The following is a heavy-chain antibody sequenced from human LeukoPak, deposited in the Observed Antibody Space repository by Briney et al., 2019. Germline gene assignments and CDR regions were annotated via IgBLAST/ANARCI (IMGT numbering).Heavy chain of an antibody. Sequence: SETLSLTCTVSSGSLTGYSWNWIRQPPGKGLEWIGYIYYSGSTNYNPSLKSRVTISIDTSKSQFSLTLSSVTAADTAVYYCARTTVTVSHFDYWGQGTLVTVSS. CDR1: SGSLTGYS. CDR2: IYYSGST. V-gene: IGHV4-59*08. CDR3: ARTTVTVSHFDY. D-gene: IGHD4-17*01. J-gene: IGHJ4*02.